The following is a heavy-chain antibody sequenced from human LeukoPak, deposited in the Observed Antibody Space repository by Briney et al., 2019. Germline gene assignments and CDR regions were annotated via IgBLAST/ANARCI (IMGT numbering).Heavy chain of an antibody. D-gene: IGHD2-15*01. CDR1: GFTFSSYA. V-gene: IGHV3-23*01. J-gene: IGHJ4*02. CDR3: AKDSCSGGSCYSG. CDR2: ISGSGGST. Sequence: SGGSLRLSCAASGFTFSSYAMSWVRQAPGKGLVWVSAISGSGGSTYYADSVKGRFTISRDNSKNTLYLQMNSLRAEDTAVYYCAKDSCSGGSCYSGWGQGTLVTVSS.